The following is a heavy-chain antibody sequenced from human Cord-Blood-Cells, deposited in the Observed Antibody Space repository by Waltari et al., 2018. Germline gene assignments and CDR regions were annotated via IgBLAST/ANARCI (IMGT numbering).Heavy chain of an antibody. CDR1: GGTFSSYA. J-gene: IGHJ3*02. D-gene: IGHD2-8*01. CDR2: IIPIFGTA. V-gene: IGHV1-69*01. CDR3: ASGYCTNGVCYDAFDI. Sequence: QVQLVQSGAEVKKPGSSVQVSCKASGGTFSSYAISWVRQAPGQGLEWMGGIIPIFGTANYAQKFQGRVTITADESTSTAYMELSSLRSEDTAVYYCASGYCTNGVCYDAFDIWGQGTMVTVSS.